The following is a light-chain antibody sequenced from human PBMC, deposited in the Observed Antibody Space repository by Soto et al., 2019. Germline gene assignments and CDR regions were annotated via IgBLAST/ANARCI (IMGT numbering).Light chain of an antibody. Sequence: EIVLMQSPGTLSLSPGERATLSCRASQSFHTNYLAWYQQRPGQAPRLLIYAASRRASGIPDRFSGSGSGTDFTLTISRLEPEDSAVYFCQKYDSTPGFTFGGGTKIESK. CDR3: QKYDSTPGFT. CDR2: AAS. CDR1: QSFHTNY. J-gene: IGKJ4*01. V-gene: IGKV3-20*01.